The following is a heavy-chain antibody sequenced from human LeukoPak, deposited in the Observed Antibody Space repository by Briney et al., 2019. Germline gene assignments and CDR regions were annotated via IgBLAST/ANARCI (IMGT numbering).Heavy chain of an antibody. CDR3: TRGQMNY. D-gene: IGHD5-24*01. CDR2: IFSNGDT. J-gene: IGHJ4*02. V-gene: IGHV3-53*01. CDR1: EFTVSRNY. Sequence: PGGSLRLSCTASEFTVSRNYMLWVRQAPGKGLEWVSLIFSNGDTHYADSVKGRFTISRDTSKNTVSLQMNSLRVEDTAMYYCTRGQMNYWGQGTLVTVSS.